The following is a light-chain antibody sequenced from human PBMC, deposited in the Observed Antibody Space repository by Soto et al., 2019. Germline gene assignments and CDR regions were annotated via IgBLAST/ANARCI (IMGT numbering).Light chain of an antibody. CDR1: QGIRND. CDR3: LQDYNYPWT. V-gene: IGKV1-6*01. J-gene: IGKJ1*01. Sequence: AIQTTQSPSSLSAYVGDRVTITCRASQGIRNDLGWYQQKPGKAPKLLIYAASSLQSGVPSRFSGSGSGTDFTLTISSLQPEDFATYYCLQDYNYPWTFGQGTKVEIK. CDR2: AAS.